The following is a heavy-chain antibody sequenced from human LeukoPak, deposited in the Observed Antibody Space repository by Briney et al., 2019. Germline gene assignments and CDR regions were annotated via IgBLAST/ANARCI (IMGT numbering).Heavy chain of an antibody. CDR1: GYSFTSYW. D-gene: IGHD3-10*01. Sequence: GESLKISCKDSGYSFTSYWIGWVRQMPGKGLEWMGIIYPGDSDTRYSPSFQGQVTISADKSISTAYLQWSSLKASDTAMYYCARQGSGNYHSPLRAFDIWGQGTTVTVSS. CDR2: IYPGDSDT. J-gene: IGHJ3*02. CDR3: ARQGSGNYHSPLRAFDI. V-gene: IGHV5-51*01.